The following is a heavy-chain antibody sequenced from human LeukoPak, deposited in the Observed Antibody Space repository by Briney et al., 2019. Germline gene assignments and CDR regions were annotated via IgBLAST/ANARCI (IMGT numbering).Heavy chain of an antibody. CDR1: GGSISSYY. CDR2: IYTSGST. J-gene: IGHJ4*02. D-gene: IGHD6-19*01. V-gene: IGHV4-4*07. CDR3: ARSSGYSSGWYRVQHDY. Sequence: SETLSLTCTVSGGSISSYYWSWIRQPAGKGLEWIGRIYTSGSTNYNPSLKSRVTISVDTSKNQFSLKLSSVTAADTAVYYCARSSGYSSGWYRVQHDYWGQGTLVTVSS.